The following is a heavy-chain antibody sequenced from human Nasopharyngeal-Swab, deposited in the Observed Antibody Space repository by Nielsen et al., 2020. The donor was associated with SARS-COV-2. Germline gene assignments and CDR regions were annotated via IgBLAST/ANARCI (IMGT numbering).Heavy chain of an antibody. J-gene: IGHJ6*03. CDR3: ARNWRSGSMDV. V-gene: IGHV4-31*02. CDR2: IYYSGST. D-gene: IGHD3-10*01. Sequence: PGKGLEWIGYIYYSGSTYYNPSLKSRVTISVDTSKSQFSLKLSSVTAADTAVYYCARNWRSGSMDVWGKGTTVTVSS.